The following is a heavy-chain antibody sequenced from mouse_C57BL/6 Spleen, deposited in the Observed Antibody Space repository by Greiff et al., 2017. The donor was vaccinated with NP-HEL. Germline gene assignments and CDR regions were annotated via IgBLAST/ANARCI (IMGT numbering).Heavy chain of an antibody. CDR1: GYAFSSSW. J-gene: IGHJ4*01. V-gene: IGHV1-82*01. CDR3: ARSLAYYAMEY. Sequence: QVQLQQSGPELVKPGASVKISCKASGYAFSSSWMNWVKQRPGKGLEWIGRIYPGDGDTNYNGKFKGKATLTADKSSSTAYMQLSSLTSEDSAVSSCARSLAYYAMEYWGEGNPVTASS. CDR2: IYPGDGDT.